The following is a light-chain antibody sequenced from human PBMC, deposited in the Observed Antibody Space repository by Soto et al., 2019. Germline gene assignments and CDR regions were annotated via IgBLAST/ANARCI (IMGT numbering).Light chain of an antibody. CDR3: QQRSNRPRFT. J-gene: IGKJ3*01. V-gene: IGKV3D-20*02. CDR1: QSVSSSY. Sequence: EIVLTQSPGTLSLSPGERATLSCRASQSVSSSYLAWYQQKPGQAPRLLIYGASSRATGIPDRFSGSGSGTDFTLTISSLQSEDFAVYYCQQRSNRPRFTFGPGTKVDIK. CDR2: GAS.